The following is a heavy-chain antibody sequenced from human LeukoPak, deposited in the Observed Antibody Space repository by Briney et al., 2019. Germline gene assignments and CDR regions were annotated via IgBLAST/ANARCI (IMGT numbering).Heavy chain of an antibody. CDR2: IHYSGTT. V-gene: IGHV4-39*07. J-gene: IGHJ5*02. CDR1: GASIDSGRYY. D-gene: IGHD4-11*01. Sequence: PSDTLSLTCTVSGASIDSGRYYWGWIRQPPRKWLEWIGSIHYSGTTYYNPSLKSRVTISIDTSNNQFSLKLSSVTAADTAVYYCARGTPYNPWGQGTLVTVSS. CDR3: ARGTPYNP.